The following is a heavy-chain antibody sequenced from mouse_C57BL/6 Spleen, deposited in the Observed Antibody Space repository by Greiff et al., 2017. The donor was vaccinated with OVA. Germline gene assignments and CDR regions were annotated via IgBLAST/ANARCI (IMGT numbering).Heavy chain of an antibody. J-gene: IGHJ4*01. Sequence: EVKLMESGGGLVKPGGSLKLSCAASGFTFSDYGMHWVRQAPEKGLEWVAYISSGSSTIYYADTVKGRFTISRDNAKNTLFLQMTSLRSEDTAMYYCGMTITTVVYYYAMDYWGQGTSVTVSS. D-gene: IGHD1-1*01. CDR3: GMTITTVVYYYAMDY. CDR2: ISSGSSTI. V-gene: IGHV5-17*01. CDR1: GFTFSDYG.